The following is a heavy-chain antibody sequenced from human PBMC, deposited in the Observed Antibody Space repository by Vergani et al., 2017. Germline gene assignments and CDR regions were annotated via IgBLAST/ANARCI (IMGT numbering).Heavy chain of an antibody. J-gene: IGHJ4*02. Sequence: QVQLQQWGAGLLKPSETLSLTCAVYGGSFSGYYWSWIRQPPGKGLEWIGEINHSGSTNYNPSLMSRVTITVDTSKNQFSLMLSSVTAADTAVYYWARRLVTFGGVIVKCDYGGQGTLVTVSS. CDR2: INHSGST. D-gene: IGHD3-16*02. V-gene: IGHV4-34*01. CDR3: ARRLVTFGGVIVKCDY. CDR1: GGSFSGYY.